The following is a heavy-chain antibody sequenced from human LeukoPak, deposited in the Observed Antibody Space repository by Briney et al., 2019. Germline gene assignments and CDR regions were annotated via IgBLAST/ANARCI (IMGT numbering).Heavy chain of an antibody. V-gene: IGHV1-69*04. CDR3: ARERGQWLVSDY. Sequence: GASVKVSCKASGGTFSSYAISWVRQAPGQGLEWMGRIIPILGIANYAQKFQGRVTITADKSTSTAYMELSSLRSEDTAVYYCARERGQWLVSDYWGRGTLVTVSS. CDR2: IIPILGIA. J-gene: IGHJ4*02. D-gene: IGHD6-19*01. CDR1: GGTFSSYA.